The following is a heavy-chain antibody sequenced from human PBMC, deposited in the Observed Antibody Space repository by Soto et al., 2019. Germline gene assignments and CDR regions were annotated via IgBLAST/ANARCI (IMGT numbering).Heavy chain of an antibody. Sequence: ASVKVSCKVSGYTLTELSMHWVRQAPGKGLEWMGGFDPEDGETIYAQKFQGRVTMTEDTSTDTAYMELSSLRSEDTAVYYCKTVRIAARPATSYYYYYGMDVWGQGTTVTVSS. D-gene: IGHD6-6*01. CDR2: FDPEDGET. CDR1: GYTLTELS. V-gene: IGHV1-24*01. CDR3: KTVRIAARPATSYYYYYGMDV. J-gene: IGHJ6*02.